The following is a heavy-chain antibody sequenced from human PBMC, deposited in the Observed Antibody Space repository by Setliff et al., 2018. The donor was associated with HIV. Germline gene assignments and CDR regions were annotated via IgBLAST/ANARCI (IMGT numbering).Heavy chain of an antibody. CDR2: ISGFNGNT. Sequence: EASVKVSCKASGYFFNNYGIAWVRQAPGQGLEWMGWISGFNGNTNYAQILQGRVTVTTDTSTNTAYMELRSLRSDDTAVYYCARAGGFCNAATCLRGYDAFDIWGQGTTVTVSS. D-gene: IGHD2-15*01. J-gene: IGHJ3*02. CDR1: GYFFNNYG. CDR3: ARAGGFCNAATCLRGYDAFDI. V-gene: IGHV1-18*01.